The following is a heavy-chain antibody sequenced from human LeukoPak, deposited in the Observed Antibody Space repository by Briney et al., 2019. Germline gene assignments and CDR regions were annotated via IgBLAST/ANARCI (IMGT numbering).Heavy chain of an antibody. D-gene: IGHD1-26*01. V-gene: IGHV1-2*02. CDR1: GYTFTVYS. CDR2: INPNSGAT. CDR3: VREGREWVAGFGKVTTYAFDI. Sequence: GASVKVSCKASGYTFTVYSMHWVRQVPGQGLEWIGWINPNSGATNHAQRFQGRVTLTRDMSTNTAYMELSRLKSDDTALYYCVREGREWVAGFGKVTTYAFDIWGRGTMVTVSS. J-gene: IGHJ3*02.